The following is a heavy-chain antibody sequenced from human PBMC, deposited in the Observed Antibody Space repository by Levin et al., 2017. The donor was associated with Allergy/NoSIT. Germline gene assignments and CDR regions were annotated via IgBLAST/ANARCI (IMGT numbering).Heavy chain of an antibody. CDR1: GGTFSSYA. D-gene: IGHD3-10*01. CDR3: YSMVQGPLVGDFDY. J-gene: IGHJ4*02. CDR2: IIPIFGTA. Sequence: ASVKVSCKASGGTFSSYAISWVRQAPGQGLEWMGGIIPIFGTANYAQKFQGRVTITADKSTSTAYMELSSLRSEDTAVYYCYSMVQGPLVGDFDYWGQGTLVTVSS. V-gene: IGHV1-69*06.